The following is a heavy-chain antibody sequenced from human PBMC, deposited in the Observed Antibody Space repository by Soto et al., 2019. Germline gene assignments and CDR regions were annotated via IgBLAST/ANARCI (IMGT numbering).Heavy chain of an antibody. CDR2: IIPIFGTA. CDR1: GGTFSSYA. CDR3: ARDLVHYCSGGSCYSDYYYYGMDV. V-gene: IGHV1-69*13. Sequence: ASVKVSCKASGGTFSSYAISWVRQAPGQGLEWMGGIIPIFGTANYAQKFQGRVTITADESTSTAYMELSSLRSEDTAVYYCARDLVHYCSGGSCYSDYYYYGMDVWGQGTTVTVSS. D-gene: IGHD2-15*01. J-gene: IGHJ6*02.